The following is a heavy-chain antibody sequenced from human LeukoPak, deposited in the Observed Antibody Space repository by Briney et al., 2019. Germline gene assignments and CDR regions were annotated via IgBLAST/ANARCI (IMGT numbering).Heavy chain of an antibody. CDR3: ARVVRAAAGTYYYYYYMDV. J-gene: IGHJ6*03. D-gene: IGHD6-13*01. Sequence: SVQVSCQSSGCTFSSYAFRWLRPAPGQGLEWMGGIIPIFGTANYARKFQGRVTITTDESTSTAYMKLSSLRSENTTVYYCARVVRAAAGTYYYYYYMDVWGKGTTVTVSS. CDR1: GCTFSSYA. V-gene: IGHV1-69*05. CDR2: IIPIFGTA.